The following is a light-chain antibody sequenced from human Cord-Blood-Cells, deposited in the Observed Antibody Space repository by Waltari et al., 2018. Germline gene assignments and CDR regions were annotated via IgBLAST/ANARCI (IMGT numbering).Light chain of an antibody. J-gene: IGLJ3*02. V-gene: IGLV2-23*01. Sequence: QSALTQPASVSGSPGQSITISCTGTSSDVGSSSLVSWYQQHPCKAPNLMIYEGSKRPSGVSNRFSGSRSGNTASLTSSGLQAEDEADYYCCSYAGSSTSLVFGGGTKLTVL. CDR3: CSYAGSSTSLV. CDR1: SSDVGSSSL. CDR2: EGS.